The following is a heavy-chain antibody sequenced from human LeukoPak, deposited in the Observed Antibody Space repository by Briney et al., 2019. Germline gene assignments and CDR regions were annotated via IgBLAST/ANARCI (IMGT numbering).Heavy chain of an antibody. D-gene: IGHD3-10*01. V-gene: IGHV4-31*03. Sequence: PSQTLSLTCTVSGGSISSGGYYWSWIRQHPGKGLEWIGYIYYSGSTYYNPSLKSRVTISVDTSKNQFSLKLSSVTAADTAVYYCARFRTNGSGSYFYNWFDPWGQGTLVTVPS. J-gene: IGHJ5*02. CDR2: IYYSGST. CDR1: GGSISSGGYY. CDR3: ARFRTNGSGSYFYNWFDP.